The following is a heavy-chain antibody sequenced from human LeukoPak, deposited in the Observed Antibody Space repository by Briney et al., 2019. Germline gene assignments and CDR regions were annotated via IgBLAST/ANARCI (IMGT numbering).Heavy chain of an antibody. Sequence: SETLSLTCAVYGGSFSGYYWSWIRQPPGKGLEWIGEINHSGSTNYNPSLKSRVTISVDTSKNQFSLKLSSVTAADTAVYYCARLQSRYYGPRGAFDIWGQGTMVTVSS. J-gene: IGHJ3*02. CDR1: GGSFSGYY. CDR2: INHSGST. CDR3: ARLQSRYYGPRGAFDI. D-gene: IGHD3-10*01. V-gene: IGHV4-34*01.